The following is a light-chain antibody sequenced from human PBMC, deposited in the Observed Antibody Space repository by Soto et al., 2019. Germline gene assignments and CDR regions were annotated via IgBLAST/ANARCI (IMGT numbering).Light chain of an antibody. CDR3: QQFKSGTWT. CDR2: DVS. J-gene: IGKJ1*01. V-gene: IGKV1-5*01. CDR1: QNIDRW. Sequence: DIQMTQSPSTLSASVGDRVTITCRASQNIDRWLAWYQQKPGKAPKLLLYDVSSLESGVPSRFSGSGSGTEFILTITGLQPDDFATYFCQQFKSGTWTFGQGTKVEVK.